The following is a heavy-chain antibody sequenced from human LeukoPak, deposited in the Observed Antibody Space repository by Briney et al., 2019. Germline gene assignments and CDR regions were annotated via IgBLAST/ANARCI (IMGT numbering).Heavy chain of an antibody. Sequence: SETLSLTCTVSGGSISSYYWSWIRQPPGKGLEWIGYIYYSGGTNYNPSLKSRVTISVDTSKNQFALKLSSVTAADTAVYYCARLAGHFDYWGQGTLVTVSS. V-gene: IGHV4-59*08. CDR3: ARLAGHFDY. J-gene: IGHJ4*02. CDR1: GGSISSYY. D-gene: IGHD2-21*01. CDR2: IYYSGGT.